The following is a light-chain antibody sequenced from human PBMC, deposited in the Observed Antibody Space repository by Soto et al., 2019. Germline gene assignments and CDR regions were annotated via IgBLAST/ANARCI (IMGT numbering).Light chain of an antibody. CDR3: AAWDDSLNGPV. J-gene: IGLJ2*01. V-gene: IGLV1-44*01. Sequence: QSVLPQPPSASGTPGQRVTISCSGSFSNIGGNTVNWYQPLPGTAPTLLISSIIQRPSGVPDRFSGSKSGTSASLAISGLQSKDEADYYCAAWDDSLNGPVFGGGTKLTVL. CDR1: FSNIGGNT. CDR2: SII.